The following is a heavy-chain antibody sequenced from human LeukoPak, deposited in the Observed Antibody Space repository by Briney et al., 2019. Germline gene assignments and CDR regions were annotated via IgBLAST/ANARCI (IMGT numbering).Heavy chain of an antibody. Sequence: GEPLKISCKGSGYSFTSYWIGWVRQMPGKGLEWMGVIYGADYTTIYSPPFHGQITISADKSISTAYLQWTSLKASDTAMYYCARRPAGTRTFDYWGQGALVTVSS. CDR1: GYSFTSYW. CDR2: IYGADYTT. CDR3: ARRPAGTRTFDY. V-gene: IGHV5-51*01. D-gene: IGHD1-7*01. J-gene: IGHJ4*02.